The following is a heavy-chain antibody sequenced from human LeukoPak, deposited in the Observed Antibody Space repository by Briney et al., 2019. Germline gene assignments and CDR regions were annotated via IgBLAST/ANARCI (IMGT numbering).Heavy chain of an antibody. D-gene: IGHD6-13*01. V-gene: IGHV4-59*01. Sequence: PSETLSLTCTVSGGSISSYYWSWIRQPPGKGLEWIGYIYYSGSTNYNPSLKSRVTISVDTSKNQFSLKLSSVTAADTAVYYCARGKEYSSSWYPYFDYWGQGTLVTVSS. CDR1: GGSISSYY. CDR2: IYYSGST. J-gene: IGHJ4*02. CDR3: ARGKEYSSSWYPYFDY.